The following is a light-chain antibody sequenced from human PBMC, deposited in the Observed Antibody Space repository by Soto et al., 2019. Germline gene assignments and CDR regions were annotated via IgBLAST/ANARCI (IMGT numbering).Light chain of an antibody. CDR1: SRDVGGYNY. J-gene: IGLJ1*01. Sequence: QSVLTQPASVSGSPGQSITISCTGTSRDVGGYNYVSWYQQHPGKAPKLMIYDVRNRPSGVSNRFSGSKSVNTASLTISGLQAEDEADYYCSSYTTISTYAFGTGTKVTV. CDR2: DVR. V-gene: IGLV2-14*01. CDR3: SSYTTISTYA.